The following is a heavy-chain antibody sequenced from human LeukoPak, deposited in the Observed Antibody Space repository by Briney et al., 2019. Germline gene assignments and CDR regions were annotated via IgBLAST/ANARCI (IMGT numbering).Heavy chain of an antibody. D-gene: IGHD3-22*01. CDR2: ISWNSGSI. J-gene: IGHJ4*02. CDR3: AKGDHYYDSSGIDY. Sequence: PGGSLRLSCAASGFTFDDYAMHWVRQAPGKGLEWVSGISWNSGSIGYADSVKGRFTISRDNAKNSLYLQMNSLRAEDTASYYCAKGDHYYDSSGIDYWGQGTLVTVSS. CDR1: GFTFDDYA. V-gene: IGHV3-9*01.